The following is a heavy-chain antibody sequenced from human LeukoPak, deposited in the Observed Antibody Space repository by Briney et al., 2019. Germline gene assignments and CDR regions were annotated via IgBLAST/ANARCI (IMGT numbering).Heavy chain of an antibody. Sequence: GGSLRLSCAASGFTFSDYYMSWIRQAPGKGLEWVSYISSSGTNIYYADSVKGRFSISRDDSKKTVYLQMNSLRPEDTALYYCAKDSILDHWGQGTLVTVSS. V-gene: IGHV3-11*04. CDR3: AKDSILDH. CDR2: ISSSGTNI. CDR1: GFTFSDYY. J-gene: IGHJ4*02.